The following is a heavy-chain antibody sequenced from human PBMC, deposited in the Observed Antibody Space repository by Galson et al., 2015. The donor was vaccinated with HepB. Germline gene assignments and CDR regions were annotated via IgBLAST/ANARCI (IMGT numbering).Heavy chain of an antibody. CDR1: GFTFSRYA. CDR3: ARDSFPELYHYYGSDHDAAGVVDY. Sequence: SLRLSCAASGFTFSRYALHWVRQAPGKGLEWVAVISHDGHNEYYADSVKGRFTVSRDNSKNTLDLQMNSLRVEDTAVYYCARDSFPELYHYYGSDHDAAGVVDYWGQGALVTVSS. J-gene: IGHJ4*02. CDR2: ISHDGHNE. D-gene: IGHD3-22*01. V-gene: IGHV3-30*04.